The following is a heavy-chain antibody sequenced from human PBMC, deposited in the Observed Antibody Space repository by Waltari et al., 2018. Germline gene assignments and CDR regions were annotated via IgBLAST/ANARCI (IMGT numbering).Heavy chain of an antibody. D-gene: IGHD6-13*01. V-gene: IGHV4-59*11. CDR1: GGSISSQY. CDR2: IYYSGST. Sequence: QVQLQESGPGLVKPSETLSLTCTVSGGSISSQYWSWIRQPPGKGLEWIGYIYYSGSTNYNPSLKSRVTISVDTSKNQFSLKLSSVTAADTAVYYCAREKAAAGFDYWGQGTLVTVSS. J-gene: IGHJ4*02. CDR3: AREKAAAGFDY.